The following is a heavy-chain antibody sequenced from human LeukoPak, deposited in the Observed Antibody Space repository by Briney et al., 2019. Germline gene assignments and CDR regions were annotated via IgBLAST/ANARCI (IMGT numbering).Heavy chain of an antibody. Sequence: GGSLRLSCAASGFSVNSNYMSWVRQAPGKGLEWVSVIYSGGSTYYADSVKGRSTISIDNSKNTLYLQMNSLRAEDTAVYYCARTPPYDSSGYYSSGYFDYWGQGTLVTVSS. J-gene: IGHJ4*02. D-gene: IGHD3-22*01. CDR1: GFSVNSNY. V-gene: IGHV3-53*01. CDR3: ARTPPYDSSGYYSSGYFDY. CDR2: IYSGGST.